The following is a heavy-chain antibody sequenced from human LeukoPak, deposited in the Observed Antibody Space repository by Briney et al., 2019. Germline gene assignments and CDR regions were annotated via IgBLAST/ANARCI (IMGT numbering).Heavy chain of an antibody. CDR2: ISDKGSI. Sequence: SETLSLTCTVSGGSISSYYWSWIRQPPGKGLEWIAYISDKGSINYNPSLKSRVTISLDTSKNQFSLKLSSVTAADTAVYYCAGHHPRNTVDFWGQGTLVTVSS. CDR3: AGHHPRNTVDF. V-gene: IGHV4-59*08. CDR1: GGSISSYY. J-gene: IGHJ4*02. D-gene: IGHD2/OR15-2a*01.